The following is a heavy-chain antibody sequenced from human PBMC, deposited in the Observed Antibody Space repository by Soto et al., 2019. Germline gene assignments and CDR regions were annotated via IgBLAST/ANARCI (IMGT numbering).Heavy chain of an antibody. D-gene: IGHD5-18*01. V-gene: IGHV1-46*01. Sequence: QVQLVQSGAEVKKPGASVKVSCKASGYTFTSYYMHWVRQAPGQGLEWMGIINPSGGSTSYAQKFQGRVTMTRDTSTSTVYMELSSLRSEDTAVYYCARYHRGYGDYYYYGMDVWGQGTTVTVSS. CDR3: ARYHRGYGDYYYYGMDV. CDR1: GYTFTSYY. CDR2: INPSGGST. J-gene: IGHJ6*02.